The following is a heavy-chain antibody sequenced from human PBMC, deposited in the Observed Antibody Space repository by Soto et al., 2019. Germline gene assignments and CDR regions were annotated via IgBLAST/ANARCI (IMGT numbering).Heavy chain of an antibody. D-gene: IGHD1-1*01. CDR2: ISYDGSNK. CDR3: AKDQGGTGTLFDY. V-gene: IGHV3-30*18. CDR1: GFTFSSYG. J-gene: IGHJ4*02. Sequence: QPGGSLRLSCAASGFTFSSYGMHWVRQAPGKGLEWVAVISYDGSNKYYADSVKGRFTISRDNSKNTLYLQMNSLRAEDTAAYYCAKDQGGTGTLFDYWGQGTLVTVSS.